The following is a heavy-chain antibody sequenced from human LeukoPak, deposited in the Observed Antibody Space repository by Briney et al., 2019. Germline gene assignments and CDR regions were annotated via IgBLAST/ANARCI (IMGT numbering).Heavy chain of an antibody. CDR1: GYTFSSYG. J-gene: IGHJ4*02. D-gene: IGHD5-12*01. CDR3: ATDLEEEWLLDY. Sequence: GGSLRLSCAASGYTFSSYGMHWVRQAPGKGLEWVAVIWYDGSNKYYADSVKGRFTISRDNSKNTLYLQMNSLRAEDTAVYYCATDLEEEWLLDYWGQGTLVTVSS. V-gene: IGHV3-33*01. CDR2: IWYDGSNK.